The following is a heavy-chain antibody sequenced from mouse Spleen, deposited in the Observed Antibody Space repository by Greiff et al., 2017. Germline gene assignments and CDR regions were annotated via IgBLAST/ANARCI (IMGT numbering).Heavy chain of an antibody. CDR3: ERQSMAYYAMDY. V-gene: IGHV5-9*04. CDR1: GFTFSSYA. CDR2: ISSGGGNT. D-gene: IGHD2-10*02. J-gene: IGHJ4*01. Sequence: EVKVEESGGGLVKLGGSLKLSCAASGFTFSSYAMSWVRQTPEKRLEWVATISSGGGNTYYPDSVKGRFTISRDNAKNTLYLQMSSLKSEDTAMYYCERQSMAYYAMDYWGQGTSVTVSS.